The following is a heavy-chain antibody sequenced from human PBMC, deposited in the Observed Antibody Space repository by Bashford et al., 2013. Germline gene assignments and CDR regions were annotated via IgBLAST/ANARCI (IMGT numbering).Heavy chain of an antibody. CDR1: GYTFTSYG. CDR3: ASFSYYYDSSGYSFDY. J-gene: IGHJ4*02. D-gene: IGHD3-22*01. V-gene: IGHV1-18*01. Sequence: ASVKVSCKASGYTFTSYGISWVRQAPGQGLEWMGWISAYNGNTNYAQKLQGRVTMTTDTSTSTAYMELRSLRSDDTAVYYCASFSYYYDSSGYSFDYWGQGTLVTVSS. CDR2: ISAYNGNT.